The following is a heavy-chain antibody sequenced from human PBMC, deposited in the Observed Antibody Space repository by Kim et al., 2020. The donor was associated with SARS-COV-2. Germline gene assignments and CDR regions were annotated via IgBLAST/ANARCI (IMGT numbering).Heavy chain of an antibody. Sequence: VKGRFTISADNSKNTLYLQMTSMRAEDTAVYYCAKDRSIVLVVYAPSFDYWGQGPLVTVSS. D-gene: IGHD2-8*02. V-gene: IGHV3-23*01. CDR3: AKDRSIVLVVYAPSFDY. J-gene: IGHJ4*02.